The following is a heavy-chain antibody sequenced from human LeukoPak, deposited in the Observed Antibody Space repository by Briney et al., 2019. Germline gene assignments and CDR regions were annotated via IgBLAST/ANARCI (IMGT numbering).Heavy chain of an antibody. CDR1: GGSFSGYY. CDR2: INHSGST. J-gene: IGHJ3*02. V-gene: IGHV4-34*01. D-gene: IGHD3-22*01. CDR3: ARATYYYDSSGYWTLEFDFDI. Sequence: SETLSLTCAAYGGSFSGYYWSWIRQPPGKGLEWIGEINHSGSTNYNPSLKSRVTISVDTSKNQFSLKLSSVTAADTAVYYCARATYYYDSSGYWTLEFDFDIWGQGTMVTVSS.